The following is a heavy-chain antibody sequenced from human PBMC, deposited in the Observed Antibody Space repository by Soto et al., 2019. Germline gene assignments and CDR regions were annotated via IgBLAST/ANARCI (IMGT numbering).Heavy chain of an antibody. J-gene: IGHJ1*01. D-gene: IGHD2-2*02. Sequence: GASVKVSCKASGYTFTSYAMHWVRQAPGQRLEWMGWINAGNGNTKYSQKFQGRVTITRGTSASTAYMELSSLRSEDTAVYYCARAPLGYCSSTSCYKLGYFQHWGQGTLVTVSS. V-gene: IGHV1-3*01. CDR2: INAGNGNT. CDR1: GYTFTSYA. CDR3: ARAPLGYCSSTSCYKLGYFQH.